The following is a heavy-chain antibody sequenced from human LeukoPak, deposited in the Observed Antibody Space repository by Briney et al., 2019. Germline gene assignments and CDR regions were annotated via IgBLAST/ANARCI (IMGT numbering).Heavy chain of an antibody. CDR1: GYTFTSYG. V-gene: IGHV1-24*01. J-gene: IGHJ4*02. D-gene: IGHD3-9*01. CDR3: ATVYDDILYYFDY. CDR2: FDPEDGET. Sequence: ASVKVSCKASGYTFTSYGISWVRQAPGKGLEWMGGFDPEDGETIYAQKFQGRVTMTEDTSTDTAYMELSSLRSEDTAVYYCATVYDDILYYFDYWGQGTLVTVSS.